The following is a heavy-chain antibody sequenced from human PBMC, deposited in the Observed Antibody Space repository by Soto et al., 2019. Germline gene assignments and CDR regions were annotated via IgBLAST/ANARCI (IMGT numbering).Heavy chain of an antibody. Sequence: HPGGSLRLSCAASGFTFSSYAMHWVRQAPGKGLEWVAVISYDGSNKYYADSVKGRFTISRDNSKNTLYLQMNSLRAEDTAVYYCARDRQLVVTAAPIYYYYYGMDVWGQGTTLTVS. CDR3: ARDRQLVVTAAPIYYYYYGMDV. V-gene: IGHV3-30-3*01. CDR1: GFTFSSYA. D-gene: IGHD2-2*01. J-gene: IGHJ6*02. CDR2: ISYDGSNK.